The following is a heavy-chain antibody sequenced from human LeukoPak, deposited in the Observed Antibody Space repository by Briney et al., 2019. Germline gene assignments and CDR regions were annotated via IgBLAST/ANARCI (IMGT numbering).Heavy chain of an antibody. CDR3: ARGGVGGYDYFDS. V-gene: IGHV4-30-4*01. CDR1: GGSISSDDYY. CDR2: ITYSGST. D-gene: IGHD5-12*01. Sequence: SQTLSLTCTDSGGSISSDDYYWSWIRQPPGKGLEWIGHITYSGSTDYSPSLRSRVTMSVDTSKNQFSLKLNSVTAAETAMYFCARGGVGGYDYFDSWGQGTLVAVSS. J-gene: IGHJ4*02.